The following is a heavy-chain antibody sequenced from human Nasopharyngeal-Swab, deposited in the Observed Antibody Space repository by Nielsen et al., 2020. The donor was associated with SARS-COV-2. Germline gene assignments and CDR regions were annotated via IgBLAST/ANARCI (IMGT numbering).Heavy chain of an antibody. CDR3: ARDLRIVVVTASLVGMDV. J-gene: IGHJ6*02. CDR2: INSDGSST. Sequence: GESLKISCAASGFTFSSYWMHWVRQAPGKGLVWVSRINSDGSSTSYADSVKGRFTISRDNAKNTLYLQMNSLRAEDTAVYYCARDLRIVVVTASLVGMDVWGQGTTATVSS. CDR1: GFTFSSYW. D-gene: IGHD2-21*02. V-gene: IGHV3-74*01.